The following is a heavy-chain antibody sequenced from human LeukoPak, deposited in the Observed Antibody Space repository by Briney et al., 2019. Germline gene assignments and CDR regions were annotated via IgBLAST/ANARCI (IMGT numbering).Heavy chain of an antibody. V-gene: IGHV4-4*07. CDR3: ARDSKYDSTGHAP. Sequence: SETLSLTCTVSGGSFTSYYWSWIRQPAGKGLEWIGRIYSSGSTNYNPSLKSRVTMSVDTSKNQFSLKLSAVTAADTAVYYCARDSKYDSTGHAPWGQGTLVTVSS. CDR1: GGSFTSYY. J-gene: IGHJ5*02. CDR2: IYSSGST. D-gene: IGHD3-22*01.